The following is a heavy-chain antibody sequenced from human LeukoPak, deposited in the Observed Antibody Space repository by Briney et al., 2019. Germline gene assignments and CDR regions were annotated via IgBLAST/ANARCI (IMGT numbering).Heavy chain of an antibody. CDR1: GFTFDDYA. CDR3: AWPSTLRYCSGDTCYSH. Sequence: GGSLRLSCAASGFTFDDYAMHWVRQAPGKGLDWVSAISAGGDRTDYAHSVEGRFIISRDNSKNTLYLQMNSLRAEDTAVYYCAWPSTLRYCSGDTCYSHWGQGTLVTVSS. D-gene: IGHD2-15*01. CDR2: ISAGGDRT. J-gene: IGHJ4*02. V-gene: IGHV3-23*01.